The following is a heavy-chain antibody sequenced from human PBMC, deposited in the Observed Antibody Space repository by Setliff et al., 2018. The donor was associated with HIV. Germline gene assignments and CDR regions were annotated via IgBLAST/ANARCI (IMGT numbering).Heavy chain of an antibody. J-gene: IGHJ4*02. CDR1: GGSISSNNYY. CDR2: IFYSETVYYGGRT. CDR3: ASQSPAHDY. D-gene: IGHD2-2*01. V-gene: IGHV4-39*07. Sequence: SETLSLTCTVSGGSISSNNYYWGWIRQPPGKGLEWIGSIFYSETVYYGGRTYYSPSLKSRVTISVDTSKKEFSLNLSSVTAADTAVYYCASQSPAHDYWGQGTLVTVS.